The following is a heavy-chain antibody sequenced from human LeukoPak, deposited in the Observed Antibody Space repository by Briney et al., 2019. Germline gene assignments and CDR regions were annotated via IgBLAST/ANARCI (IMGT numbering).Heavy chain of an antibody. V-gene: IGHV3-53*01. CDR1: GFTVSSHY. CDR3: ARGMGSSWYYFDY. D-gene: IGHD6-13*01. Sequence: GGSLRLSCAASGFTVSSHYISWVRQAPGKGLEWVSLIYGGGSTYYADPVKGRFTISRDNSKNTLYLQMNSLRAEDTAVYYCARGMGSSWYYFDYWGQGTLVTVSS. J-gene: IGHJ4*02. CDR2: IYGGGST.